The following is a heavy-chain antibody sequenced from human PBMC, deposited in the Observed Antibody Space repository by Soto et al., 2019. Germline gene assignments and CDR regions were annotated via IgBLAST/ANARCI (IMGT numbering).Heavy chain of an antibody. CDR3: ARGSSIAGLYYGTDV. V-gene: IGHV4-31*03. D-gene: IGHD6-6*01. J-gene: IGHJ6*02. CDR1: GGSISSGGYY. Sequence: SETLSLTCTVSGGSISSGGYYWTWIRQHPGKGLEWIGYNYYSGITYYNPSLKSRVTISLDTSKNQFSLKLSSVTAADTAVYYCARGSSIAGLYYGTDVWGQGTTVTLSS. CDR2: NYYSGIT.